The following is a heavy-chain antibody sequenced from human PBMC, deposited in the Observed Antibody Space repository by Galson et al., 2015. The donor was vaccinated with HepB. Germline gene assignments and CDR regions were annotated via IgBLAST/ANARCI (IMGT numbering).Heavy chain of an antibody. CDR3: ARILIEGLRLGELSSFDY. J-gene: IGHJ4*02. V-gene: IGHV3-21*01. Sequence: SLRLSCAASGFTFSSYSMNWVRQAPGKGLEWVSSISSSSSYIYYADSVKGRFTISRDNAKNSLYLQMNSLRAEDTAVYYCARILIEGLRLGELSSFDYWGQGTLVTVSS. D-gene: IGHD3-16*02. CDR2: ISSSSSYI. CDR1: GFTFSSYS.